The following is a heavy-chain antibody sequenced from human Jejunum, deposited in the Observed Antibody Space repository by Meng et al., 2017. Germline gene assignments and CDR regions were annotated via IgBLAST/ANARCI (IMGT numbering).Heavy chain of an antibody. Sequence: QVQLQESGLGLVRPSETLSLTCTVSGGSVSSGSYCWSWIRPPPGKGLEWIGYIYYGGTTNYNPSLKSRVTISADTSKNQFSLKLSSVTAADTAVYYCARGSRGYSYGWGQGTLVTVSS. CDR2: IYYGGTT. CDR3: ARGSRGYSYG. CDR1: GGSVSSGSYC. V-gene: IGHV4-61*01. J-gene: IGHJ4*02. D-gene: IGHD5-18*01.